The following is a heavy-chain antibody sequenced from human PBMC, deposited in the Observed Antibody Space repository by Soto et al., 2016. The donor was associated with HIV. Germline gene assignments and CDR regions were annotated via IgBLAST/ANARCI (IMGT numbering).Heavy chain of an antibody. Sequence: EVQLLESGGGLVQPGGSLRLSCAASGFTFSSYAMIWVRQAPGKGLEWVSAVSSTGGSTYYADSVKGRFTISRDNSKNTLYLHMNSLRAEDTAVYYCAKVSSTYYYGSGSYYGDWGQGTLVTVSS. V-gene: IGHV3-23*01. D-gene: IGHD3-10*01. J-gene: IGHJ4*02. CDR1: GFTFSSYA. CDR2: VSSTGGST. CDR3: AKVSSTYYYGSGSYYGD.